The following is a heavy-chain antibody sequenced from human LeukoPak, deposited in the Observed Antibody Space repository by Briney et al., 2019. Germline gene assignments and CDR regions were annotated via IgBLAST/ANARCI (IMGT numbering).Heavy chain of an antibody. V-gene: IGHV3-30*02. CDR1: GFIFNSYG. J-gene: IGHJ4*02. Sequence: GGSLRLSCAASGFIFNSYGMHWVRQAPGKGLEWVAFIRYDGSNKYYADSVKGRFTISRDNSKNTLYLQMNSLRAEDTAVYYCAKETFPSTVGFAFDYWGQGTLVTVSS. CDR3: AKETFPSTVGFAFDY. CDR2: IRYDGSNK. D-gene: IGHD3-10*01.